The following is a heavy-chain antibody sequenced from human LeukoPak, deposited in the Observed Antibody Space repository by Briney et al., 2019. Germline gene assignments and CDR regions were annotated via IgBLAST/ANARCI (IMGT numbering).Heavy chain of an antibody. V-gene: IGHV1-3*01. CDR1: GYTFTSYG. J-gene: IGHJ5*02. Sequence: GASVKVSCKASGYTFTSYGISWVRQAPGQRLEWMGWINAGNGNTKYSQKFQGRVTITRDTSASTAYMELSSLRSEDTAVYYCARNGGGVATHNWFDPWGQGTLVTVSS. CDR3: ARNGGGVATHNWFDP. CDR2: INAGNGNT. D-gene: IGHD5-12*01.